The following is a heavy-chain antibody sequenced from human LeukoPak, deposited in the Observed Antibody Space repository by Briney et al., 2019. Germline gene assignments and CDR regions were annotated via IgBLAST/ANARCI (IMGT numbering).Heavy chain of an antibody. CDR1: ADSVSSHY. CDR2: ISYSGST. CDR3: ARDLVTVTKGFDI. J-gene: IGHJ3*02. D-gene: IGHD4-17*01. Sequence: SETLSLTCAVSADSVSSHYWTWLRQPPGKGLEWIGYISYSGSTNYNPSLKSRVTISIDTSKNQFSLKLSSVTAADTAVYYCARDLVTVTKGFDIWGQGTMVSVSS. V-gene: IGHV4-59*02.